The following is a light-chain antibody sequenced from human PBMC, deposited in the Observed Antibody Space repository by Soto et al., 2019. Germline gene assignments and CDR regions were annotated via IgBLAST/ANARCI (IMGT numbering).Light chain of an antibody. Sequence: EIVLTQSPGTLSLSPGERATLSCRASQSVISNYLAWYQQKPGQAPRLLIYDASSRATGIPDSFSGSGSGTDFTLTISRLEPEDFAVYYCQQYGSSPYTFGQGTKLEIK. CDR3: QQYGSSPYT. CDR2: DAS. V-gene: IGKV3-20*01. J-gene: IGKJ2*01. CDR1: QSVISNY.